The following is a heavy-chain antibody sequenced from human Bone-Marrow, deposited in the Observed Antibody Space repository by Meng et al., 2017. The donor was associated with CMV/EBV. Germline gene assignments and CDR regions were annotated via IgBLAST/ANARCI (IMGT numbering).Heavy chain of an antibody. D-gene: IGHD6-19*01. CDR2: IKSKTDGGTT. CDR3: ARQSPGFSRGWYTPVDY. V-gene: IGHV3-15*01. CDR1: GFTFSNAW. Sequence: GESLKISCAASGFTFSNAWMSWVRQAPGKGLEWVGRIKSKTDGGTTDYAAPVKGRFTISRDDSKNTLYLQMNSLRADDTAVYYCARQSPGFSRGWYTPVDYWGQGTLVTVSS. J-gene: IGHJ4*02.